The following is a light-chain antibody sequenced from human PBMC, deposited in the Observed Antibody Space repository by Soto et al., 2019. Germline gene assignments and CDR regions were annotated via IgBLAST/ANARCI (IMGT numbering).Light chain of an antibody. J-gene: IGKJ5*01. CDR2: DTS. V-gene: IGKV3-11*01. Sequence: EILLTQSPATLSLSPGERATLSCRASQSVSSNLAWYQQKPGQAPRLLIYDTSNRATGVPARFSGSGSGTDFTLTISSLEPEDFAVYYCHQRYNWPPITCGPGPRLAVK. CDR1: QSVSSN. CDR3: HQRYNWPPIT.